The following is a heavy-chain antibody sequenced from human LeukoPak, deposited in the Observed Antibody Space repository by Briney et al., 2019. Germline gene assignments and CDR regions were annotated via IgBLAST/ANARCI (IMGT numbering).Heavy chain of an antibody. CDR2: ISSSGSTI. CDR3: ARGTYGSGSYYPG. V-gene: IGHV3-48*03. D-gene: IGHD3-10*01. J-gene: IGHJ4*02. Sequence: GGSLTLSCAASGFTFSSYEMNWVRQAPGKGLEWASYISSSGSTIYYADSVKGRFTISRDNAKNSLYLQMNSLRAEDTAVYYCARGTYGSGSYYPGWGQGTLVTVSS. CDR1: GFTFSSYE.